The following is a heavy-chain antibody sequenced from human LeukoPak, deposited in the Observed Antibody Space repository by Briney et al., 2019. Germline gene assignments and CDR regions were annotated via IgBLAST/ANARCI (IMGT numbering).Heavy chain of an antibody. CDR1: GGSISSYY. CDR3: ARGAGSWVTYYYYYYYMDV. J-gene: IGHJ6*03. D-gene: IGHD6-13*01. V-gene: IGHV4-59*01. CDR2: IYYSGST. Sequence: SETLSLTCTVSGGSISSYYWSWIRQPPGKGLEWIGYIYYSGSTNYNPSLKSRVTISVDTSKNQFSLKLSSVTAADTAVYYCARGAGSWVTYYYYYYYMDVWGKGTTVTISS.